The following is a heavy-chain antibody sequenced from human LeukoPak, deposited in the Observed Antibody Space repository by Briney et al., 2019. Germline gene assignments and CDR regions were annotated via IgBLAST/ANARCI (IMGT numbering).Heavy chain of an antibody. CDR1: GFTFSNAW. J-gene: IGHJ4*02. CDR3: ARARPNYYDSSGYFDY. CDR2: IYSGGST. Sequence: GGSLRLSCAASGFTFSNAWMSWVRQAPGKGLEWVSVIYSGGSTYYADSVKGRFTISRDNSKNTLYLQMNSLRAEDTAVYYCARARPNYYDSSGYFDYWGQGTLVTVSS. D-gene: IGHD3-22*01. V-gene: IGHV3-66*01.